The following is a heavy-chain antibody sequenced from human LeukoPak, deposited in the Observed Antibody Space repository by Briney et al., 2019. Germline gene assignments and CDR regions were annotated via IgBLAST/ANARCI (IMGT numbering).Heavy chain of an antibody. J-gene: IGHJ4*02. CDR3: AKERYYYDSSGSAYFDY. CDR2: IWYDRSNK. D-gene: IGHD3-22*01. V-gene: IGHV3-33*06. Sequence: GGSLRLSCAASGFTFSSYGMHWVRQAPGKGLEWVAVIWYDRSNKYYADSVKGRFTISRDNSKNTLYLQMNSLRAEDTAVYYCAKERYYYDSSGSAYFDYWGQGTLVTVSS. CDR1: GFTFSSYG.